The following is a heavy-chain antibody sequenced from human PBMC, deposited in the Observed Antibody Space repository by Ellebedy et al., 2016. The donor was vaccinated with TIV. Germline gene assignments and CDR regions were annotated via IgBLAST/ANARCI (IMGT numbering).Heavy chain of an antibody. J-gene: IGHJ6*02. CDR1: GYTFTGYY. CDR2: INPNSGGT. Sequence: ASVKVSXKASGYTFTGYYMHWVRQAPGQGLEWMGWINPNSGGTNYAQKFQGWVTMTRDTSISTAYMELSRLRSDDTAVYYCARADRYGSGSYSYYYGMDVWGQGTTVTVSS. V-gene: IGHV1-2*04. D-gene: IGHD3-10*01. CDR3: ARADRYGSGSYSYYYGMDV.